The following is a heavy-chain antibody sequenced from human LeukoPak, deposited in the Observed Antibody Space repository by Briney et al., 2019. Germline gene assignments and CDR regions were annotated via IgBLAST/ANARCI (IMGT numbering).Heavy chain of an antibody. CDR2: IYYSGST. Sequence: PSETLSLTCAVSGGSITSSSYSLGWIRQPPGKGLEWIGTIYYSGSTYYTPSLKSRVTISVDSSKTQFSLKLTSVTAADTAVYYCAWLRVGTSYSFDYWGQGTQVTVSS. CDR3: AWLRVGTSYSFDY. V-gene: IGHV4-39*07. D-gene: IGHD1-14*01. CDR1: GGSITSSSYS. J-gene: IGHJ4*01.